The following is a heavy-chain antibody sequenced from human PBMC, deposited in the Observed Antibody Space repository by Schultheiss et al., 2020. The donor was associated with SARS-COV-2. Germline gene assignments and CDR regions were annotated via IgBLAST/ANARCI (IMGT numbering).Heavy chain of an antibody. J-gene: IGHJ6*02. V-gene: IGHV3-73*01. Sequence: GGSLRLSCAASGFTFSGSAMHWVRQASGKGLEWVGRIRSKANSYATAYAASVKGRFTISRDDSKNTAYLQMNSLKTEDTAVYYCTRTAYCGGDCYFYYYGMDVWGQGTTVTVSS. CDR2: IRSKANSYAT. D-gene: IGHD2-21*02. CDR3: TRTAYCGGDCYFYYYGMDV. CDR1: GFTFSGSA.